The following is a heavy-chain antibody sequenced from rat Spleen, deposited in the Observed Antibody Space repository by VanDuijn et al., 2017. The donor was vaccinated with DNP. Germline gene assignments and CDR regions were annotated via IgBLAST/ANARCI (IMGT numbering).Heavy chain of an antibody. CDR2: IGSPAYAP. CDR1: GFTFSAYY. Sequence: EVQLVESGGGLVQPGRSLKLSCAASGFTFSAYYMAWVRQAPAKGLEWVAYIGSPAYAPYYTDSVKGRFTLSRDNGNSTLNLQMDSLRSEDTATYYCATHLNYGGYYFDYWGQGVMVTVSS. V-gene: IGHV5-25*01. J-gene: IGHJ2*01. D-gene: IGHD1-11*01. CDR3: ATHLNYGGYYFDY.